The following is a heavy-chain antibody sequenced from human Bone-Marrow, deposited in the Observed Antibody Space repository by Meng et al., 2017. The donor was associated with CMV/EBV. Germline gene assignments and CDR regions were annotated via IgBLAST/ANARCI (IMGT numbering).Heavy chain of an antibody. V-gene: IGHV3-23*01. CDR3: AIFSGSYYSYGMDV. D-gene: IGHD1-26*01. CDR1: GFTFNTYD. Sequence: GESLKISCAASGFTFNTYDMHWVRQAPGKGLEWVSAISGSGGSTYYADSVKGRFTISRDNSKNTLYLQMNSLRAEDTAVYYCAIFSGSYYSYGMDVWGQGTTVTVSS. J-gene: IGHJ6*02. CDR2: ISGSGGST.